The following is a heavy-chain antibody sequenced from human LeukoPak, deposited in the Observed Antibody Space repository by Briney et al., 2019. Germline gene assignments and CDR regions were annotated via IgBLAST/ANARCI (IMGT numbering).Heavy chain of an antibody. D-gene: IGHD3-10*01. CDR2: INPNSGGT. Sequence: GASVKVSCKASGYTFTGYYMHWVRQAPGQGLEWMGWINPNSGGTNYAQKFQGRVTMTRDTSISTAYMELSRLRSDDTAAYYCATAKGIWFGEFGYWGQGTLVTVSS. V-gene: IGHV1-2*02. J-gene: IGHJ4*02. CDR1: GYTFTGYY. CDR3: ATAKGIWFGEFGY.